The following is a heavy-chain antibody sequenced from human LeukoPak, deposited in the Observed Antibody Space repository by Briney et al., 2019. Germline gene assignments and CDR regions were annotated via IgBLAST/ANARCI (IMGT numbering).Heavy chain of an antibody. CDR1: GYTFTDYY. J-gene: IGHJ5*02. Sequence: ASVKVSCKASGYTFTDYYMHWVRQAPGQGLEWMGWINPNSGGTNYAQKFQGRVTMTRDTSISTAYMELSRLRSDDTAVYYCARRLIAAAGTIFDPWGQGTLVTVSS. V-gene: IGHV1-2*02. CDR2: INPNSGGT. D-gene: IGHD6-13*01. CDR3: ARRLIAAAGTIFDP.